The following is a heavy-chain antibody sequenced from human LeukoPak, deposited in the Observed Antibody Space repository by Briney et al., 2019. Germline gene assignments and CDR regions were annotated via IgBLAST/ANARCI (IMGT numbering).Heavy chain of an antibody. Sequence: GGSLRLSCAASGSTFSSYAMSWVRQAPGKGLEWVSAISSSGNNTYYTDSVRGRFTISRDNSKHTLYLQMNSLRAEDTALYYCAKEGVTPFDYWGQGTLVTVSS. V-gene: IGHV3-23*01. CDR3: AKEGVTPFDY. D-gene: IGHD3-10*01. CDR2: ISSSGNNT. CDR1: GSTFSSYA. J-gene: IGHJ4*02.